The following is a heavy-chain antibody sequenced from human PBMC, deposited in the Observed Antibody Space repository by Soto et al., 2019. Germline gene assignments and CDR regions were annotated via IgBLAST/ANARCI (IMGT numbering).Heavy chain of an antibody. J-gene: IGHJ6*02. Sequence: GGSLRLSCAASGFTFSSYGMHWVRQAPGKGLEWVAVISYDGSNKYYADSVKGRFTISRDNSKNTLYLQMNSLRAEDTAVYYCAKDLALGYPYYYYYGMDVWGQGTTVTVSS. CDR2: ISYDGSNK. CDR3: AKDLALGYPYYYYYGMDV. D-gene: IGHD5-12*01. CDR1: GFTFSSYG. V-gene: IGHV3-30*18.